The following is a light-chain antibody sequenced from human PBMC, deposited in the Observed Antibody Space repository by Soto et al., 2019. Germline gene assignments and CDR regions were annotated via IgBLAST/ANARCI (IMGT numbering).Light chain of an antibody. Sequence: QSALAQPASVSGSPGQSITISCTGISSDVGDYNYVSWYQQHPGKAPKLMIYEVSNRPSGVSSRFSGSKSGNTASLTISGLQAEDEADYYCNSYTSSGTYVFGTGTKVTVL. J-gene: IGLJ1*01. CDR2: EVS. CDR3: NSYTSSGTYV. V-gene: IGLV2-14*01. CDR1: SSDVGDYNY.